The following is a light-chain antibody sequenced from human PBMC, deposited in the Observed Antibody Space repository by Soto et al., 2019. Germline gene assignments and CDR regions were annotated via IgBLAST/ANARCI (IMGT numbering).Light chain of an antibody. V-gene: IGLV2-14*01. CDR2: EVS. J-gene: IGLJ1*01. CDR3: NSFSSSTLYV. Sequence: QSVLTQPASVSGSPGQSITISCTGTSSDVGAYNYVSWYQQHPGKAPKLIIYEVSNRPSGVSNRFSGSKSGNTASLTISGLQAEDEAEYYCNSFSSSTLYVFGTGTKLTVL. CDR1: SSDVGAYNY.